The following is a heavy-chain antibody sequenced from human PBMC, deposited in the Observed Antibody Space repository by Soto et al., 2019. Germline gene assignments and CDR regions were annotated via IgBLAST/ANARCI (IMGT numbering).Heavy chain of an antibody. D-gene: IGHD3-10*01. CDR3: ASPTGGNITMVRGALNFDY. J-gene: IGHJ4*02. CDR1: GGSISSSSYY. CDR2: IYYSGST. V-gene: IGHV4-39*01. Sequence: PSETLSLTCTVSGGSISSSSYYWGWIRQPPGKGLEWIGSIYYSGSTYYNPSLKSRVTISVDTSKNQFSLKLSSVTAADTAVYYCASPTGGNITMVRGALNFDYWGQGTLVTVSS.